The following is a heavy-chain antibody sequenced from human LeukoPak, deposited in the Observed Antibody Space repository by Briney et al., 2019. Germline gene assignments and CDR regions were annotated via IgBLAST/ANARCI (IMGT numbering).Heavy chain of an antibody. Sequence: SETLSLTCAVYGGSFRGYYWSWIRQPPGKGLEWIGEIDHTGSTHYNPSLKSRVTMSVDATKNQFSLKLTFVTAADTAVYYCARVRGLWFGVRNDSWGQGTLVTVSS. CDR1: GGSFRGYY. V-gene: IGHV4-34*01. CDR3: ARVRGLWFGVRNDS. J-gene: IGHJ4*02. D-gene: IGHD3-10*01. CDR2: IDHTGST.